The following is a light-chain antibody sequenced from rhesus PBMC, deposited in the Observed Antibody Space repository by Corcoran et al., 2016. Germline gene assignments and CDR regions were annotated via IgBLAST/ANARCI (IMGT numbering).Light chain of an antibody. J-gene: IGKJ1*01. Sequence: DIQMTQFPSSRSASVGDRVTITCRASQDSSKWIAWYQQKPGKAPKLLIYKESTLQSGVPSRFSGSGSGTEFTLPLSSLLPEDFATYYFHQHRTTPRTFGLGTKVDIE. V-gene: IGKV1-21*01. CDR2: KES. CDR1: QDSSKW. CDR3: HQHRTTPRT.